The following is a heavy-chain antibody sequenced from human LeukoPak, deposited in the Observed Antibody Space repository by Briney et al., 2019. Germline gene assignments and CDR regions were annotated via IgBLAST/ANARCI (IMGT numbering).Heavy chain of an antibody. V-gene: IGHV4-4*07. D-gene: IGHD3-22*01. J-gene: IGHJ5*02. CDR3: ARATYYYDSSGYLLYNWFDP. CDR2: IYTSGST. Sequence: NTSETLSLTCTVSGGSISSYYWSWIRQPAGKGLEWIGRIYTSGSTNYNPSLKSRVTISVDTSKNQFSLKLSSVTAADTAVYYCARATYYYDSSGYLLYNWFDPWGQGTLVTVSS. CDR1: GGSISSYY.